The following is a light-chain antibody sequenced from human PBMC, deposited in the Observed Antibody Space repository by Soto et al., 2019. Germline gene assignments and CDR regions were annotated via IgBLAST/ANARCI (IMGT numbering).Light chain of an antibody. CDR2: EGT. CDR3: SSYSRSNNYVV. CDR1: SSDVVNDLL. V-gene: IGLV2-14*02. J-gene: IGLJ2*01. Sequence: QSALTQPASVSGSPGQSITISCTGTSSDVVNDLLVSWYQQQPGKAPKLMIYEGTKRPAGVSDRFSGSKSGNTASLTVSGLQADDEANYYCSSYSRSNNYVVFGGGTKLTVL.